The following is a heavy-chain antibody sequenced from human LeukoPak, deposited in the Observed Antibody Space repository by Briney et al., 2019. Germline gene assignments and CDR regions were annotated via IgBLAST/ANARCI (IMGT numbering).Heavy chain of an antibody. CDR2: ISAYNGNT. J-gene: IGHJ4*02. V-gene: IGHV1-18*01. D-gene: IGHD4-23*01. Sequence: ASVKVSCKASGYTFTSYGISWVRQAPGQGLEWMGWISAYNGNTNYTQNFQGWVTMTRDTSITTVYMELNRLRSDDTAVYYCARETLEASGKSFDNWGQGTLVTVSS. CDR1: GYTFTSYG. CDR3: ARETLEASGKSFDN.